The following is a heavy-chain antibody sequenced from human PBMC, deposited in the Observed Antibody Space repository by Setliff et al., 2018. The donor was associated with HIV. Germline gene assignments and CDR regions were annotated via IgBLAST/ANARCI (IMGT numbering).Heavy chain of an antibody. Sequence: LSLTCNVSGGSISSVNYYWNWVRQPAGKGLEWIGRIYASGSPTYNPSLKSRVTISVDTSKNHFSLRLNSVTAADTAVYFCARAPRYYRGWYIPEYFDNWGEGTLVTAS. J-gene: IGHJ4*02. CDR2: IYASGSP. V-gene: IGHV4-61*02. CDR3: ARAPRYYRGWYIPEYFDN. D-gene: IGHD6-19*01. CDR1: GGSISSVNYY.